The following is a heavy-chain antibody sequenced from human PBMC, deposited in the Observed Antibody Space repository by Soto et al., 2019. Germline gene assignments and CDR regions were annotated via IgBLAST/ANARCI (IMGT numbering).Heavy chain of an antibody. V-gene: IGHV1-18*01. D-gene: IGHD3-3*01. Sequence: ASVKVSCTASGYTFTSYGISWVRQAPGQGLEWMGWISAYNGNTNYAQKLQGRVTMTTDTSTSTAYMELRSLRSDDTAVYYCARAIFGVVINNWFDPWGQGTLVTVSS. CDR2: ISAYNGNT. J-gene: IGHJ5*02. CDR1: GYTFTSYG. CDR3: ARAIFGVVINNWFDP.